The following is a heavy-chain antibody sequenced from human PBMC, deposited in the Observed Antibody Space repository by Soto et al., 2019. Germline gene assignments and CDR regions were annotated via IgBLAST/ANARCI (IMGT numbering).Heavy chain of an antibody. CDR3: ARGYYDSSGYYYHYYYYGMDV. Sequence: ASVKVSCKASGGTFSSYAISWVRQAPGQGLERMGGIIPIFGTANYAQKFQGRVTITADESTSTAYMELSSLRSEDTAVYYCARGYYDSSGYYYHYYYYGMDVWGQGTTVTVSS. D-gene: IGHD3-22*01. CDR1: GGTFSSYA. J-gene: IGHJ6*02. CDR2: IIPIFGTA. V-gene: IGHV1-69*13.